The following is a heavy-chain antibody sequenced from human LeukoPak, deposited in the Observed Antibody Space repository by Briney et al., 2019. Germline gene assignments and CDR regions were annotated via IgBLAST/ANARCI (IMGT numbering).Heavy chain of an antibody. J-gene: IGHJ4*02. V-gene: IGHV3-33*06. Sequence: QPGRSLRLSCAASGFTFSSYGMHWVRQAPGKGLEWVAVIWYDGSNKYYADSVKGRFTTSRDNSKNTLYLQMNSLRAEDTAVYYCAKDTLTYTAMVPGEDYFDYWGQGTLVTVSS. CDR2: IWYDGSNK. CDR1: GFTFSSYG. CDR3: AKDTLTYTAMVPGEDYFDY. D-gene: IGHD5-18*01.